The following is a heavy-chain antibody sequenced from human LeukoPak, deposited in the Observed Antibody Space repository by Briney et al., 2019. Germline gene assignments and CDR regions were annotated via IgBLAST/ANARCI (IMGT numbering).Heavy chain of an antibody. CDR1: GLPFSSHG. D-gene: IGHD6-19*01. J-gene: IGHJ4*02. CDR3: GRLYGSGWTIDY. V-gene: IGHV3-33*01. Sequence: GGSLRLSCAVSGLPFSSHGMHWVRQAPGKGLEWVAVIWYDGSDKYYADSVKGRFTISRDNSKNTLDLQMNSLRAEDTAVYYCGRLYGSGWTIDYWGQGTLVTVSS. CDR2: IWYDGSDK.